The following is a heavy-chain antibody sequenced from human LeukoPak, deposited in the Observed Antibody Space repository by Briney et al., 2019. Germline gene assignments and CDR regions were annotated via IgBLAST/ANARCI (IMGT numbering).Heavy chain of an antibody. CDR2: IYYSGST. D-gene: IGHD6-13*01. V-gene: IGHV4-59*08. CDR3: ARQCIAAASLQLGLFDY. Sequence: PSETLSLTCTVSGGSISSYYWSWIRQPPGKGLEWIGYIYYSGSTNYNSSLKSRVTISVDTSKNQFSLKLSSVTAADTAVYYFARQCIAAASLQLGLFDYWGQGTLVTVSS. J-gene: IGHJ4*02. CDR1: GGSISSYY.